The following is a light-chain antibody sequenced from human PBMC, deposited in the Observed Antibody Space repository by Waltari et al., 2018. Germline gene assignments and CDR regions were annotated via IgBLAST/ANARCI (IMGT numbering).Light chain of an antibody. V-gene: IGLV7-43*01. CDR3: LLYYAGAQV. CDR1: TGAVTSAYY. CDR2: STD. J-gene: IGLJ3*02. Sequence: QTVVTQEPSLTVSPGGTVTLTCASNTGAVTSAYYPHWFQQKPGQAPRALIYSTDKKHSQTPARFSAVLLGDKAALTLSNVQPEDEAEYYCLLYYAGAQVFGGGTKLTVL.